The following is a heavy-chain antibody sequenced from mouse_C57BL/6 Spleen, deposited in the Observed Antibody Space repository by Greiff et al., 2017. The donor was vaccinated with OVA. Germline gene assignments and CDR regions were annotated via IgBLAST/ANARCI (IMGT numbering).Heavy chain of an antibody. D-gene: IGHD1-1*01. CDR1: GYAFSSYW. CDR3: ARRTTVVASYYFDY. CDR2: IYPGDGDT. J-gene: IGHJ2*01. Sequence: VKLVESGAELVKPGASVKISCKASGYAFSSYWMNWVKQRPGKGLEWIGQIYPGDGDTNYNGKFKGKATLTADKSSSTAYMQLSSLTSEDSAVYFCARRTTVVASYYFDYWGQGTTLTVSS. V-gene: IGHV1-80*01.